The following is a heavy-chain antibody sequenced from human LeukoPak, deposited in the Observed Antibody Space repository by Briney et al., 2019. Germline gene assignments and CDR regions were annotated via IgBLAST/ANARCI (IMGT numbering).Heavy chain of an antibody. J-gene: IGHJ3*02. CDR3: ARDHLYSSSPTDAFDI. CDR1: GFTFSSYW. D-gene: IGHD6-6*01. V-gene: IGHV3-7*01. Sequence: GGSLRLSCAASGFTFSSYWMSWVRQAPGKRLEWVANIKQDGSEKYYVDSVKGRFTISRDNAKNSLYLQMNSLRAEDTAVYYCARDHLYSSSPTDAFDIWGQGTMVTVSS. CDR2: IKQDGSEK.